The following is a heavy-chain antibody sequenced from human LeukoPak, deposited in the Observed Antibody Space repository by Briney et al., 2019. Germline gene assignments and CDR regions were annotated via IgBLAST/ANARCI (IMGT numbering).Heavy chain of an antibody. CDR2: ISYDGSNK. V-gene: IGHV3-30-3*01. Sequence: PGRSLRLSCAASGFTFSSYAMHWVRQAPGKGLEWVAVISYDGSNKYYADSVKGRFTISRDNAKNSLYLQTNSLRAEDTAVYYCARSSWDTAMKRMQWYFDLWGRGTLVTVSS. D-gene: IGHD5-18*01. CDR3: ARSSWDTAMKRMQWYFDL. CDR1: GFTFSSYA. J-gene: IGHJ2*01.